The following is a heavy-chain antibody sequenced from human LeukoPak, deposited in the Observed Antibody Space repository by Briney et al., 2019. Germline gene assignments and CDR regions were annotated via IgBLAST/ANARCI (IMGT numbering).Heavy chain of an antibody. CDR3: ARADTAMVTIDY. Sequence: SETLSLTGAVYGGSFSGYYWSWIRQPPGKGLEWIGEINHSGSTNYNPSLKSRVTISVDTSKNQFSLKLSSVTAADTAVYYCARADTAMVTIDYWGQGTLVTVSS. D-gene: IGHD5-18*01. CDR1: GGSFSGYY. J-gene: IGHJ4*02. CDR2: INHSGST. V-gene: IGHV4-34*01.